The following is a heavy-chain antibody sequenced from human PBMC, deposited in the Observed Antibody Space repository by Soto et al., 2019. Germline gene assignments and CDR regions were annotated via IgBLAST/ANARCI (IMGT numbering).Heavy chain of an antibody. Sequence: QVQLVQSGAEVKKPGSSVKVSCKASGGTFSSYTISWVRQAPGQGLEWMGRIIPILGIANYAQKFQGRVTITADKSTSTAYMELSSLRSEDTAVYYCARGSCSSTSCYAGGGYYYYMDVWGEGTTVTVSS. CDR3: ARGSCSSTSCYAGGGYYYYMDV. CDR2: IIPILGIA. J-gene: IGHJ6*03. D-gene: IGHD2-2*01. V-gene: IGHV1-69*02. CDR1: GGTFSSYT.